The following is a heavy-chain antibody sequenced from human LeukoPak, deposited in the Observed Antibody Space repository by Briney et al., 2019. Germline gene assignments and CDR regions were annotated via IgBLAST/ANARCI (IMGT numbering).Heavy chain of an antibody. CDR1: GFTFSSYA. J-gene: IGHJ6*02. V-gene: IGHV3-53*01. CDR2: IYSGGST. Sequence: QSGGSLRLSCAASGFTFSSYAMSWVRQAPGKGLESVSVIYSGGSTYYADSVKGRFTISRDNSKNTLYLQMNSLRAEDTAVYYCARDHRYYDSSGYRVYYYYGMDVWGQGTTVTVSS. CDR3: ARDHRYYDSSGYRVYYYYGMDV. D-gene: IGHD3-22*01.